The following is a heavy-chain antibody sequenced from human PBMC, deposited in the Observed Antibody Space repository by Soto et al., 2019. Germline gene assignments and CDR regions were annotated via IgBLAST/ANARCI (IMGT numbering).Heavy chain of an antibody. J-gene: IGHJ5*02. D-gene: IGHD3-16*02. CDR2: IYWNDDK. Sequence: QITLKESGPTLVKPTQTLTLTCTFSGFSLSTSGVGVGWIRQPPGKALEWLALIYWNDDKRYSPSLKRRLTISNDASKNHVVLTMTHMDTLDPARYYCADRRGIDARPGWFDPWGQGPLVSASS. CDR3: ADRRGIDARPGWFDP. CDR1: GFSLSTSGVG. V-gene: IGHV2-5*01.